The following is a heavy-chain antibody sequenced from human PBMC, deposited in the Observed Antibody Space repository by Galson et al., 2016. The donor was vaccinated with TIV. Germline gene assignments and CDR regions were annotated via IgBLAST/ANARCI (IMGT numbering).Heavy chain of an antibody. D-gene: IGHD5-18*01. J-gene: IGHJ6*02. CDR1: GYPFTAYY. CDR2: INPNGDDT. CDR3: ARGFNYGFDFYYGMDV. Sequence: SVKVSCKASGYPFTAYYIHWVRQAPGQGPEWMGWINPNGDDTNYAQRFQGRVSMTRDTSISTAYTELSRLRSDDTAVFFCARGFNYGFDFYYGMDVWGQGTTVTVSS. V-gene: IGHV1-2*02.